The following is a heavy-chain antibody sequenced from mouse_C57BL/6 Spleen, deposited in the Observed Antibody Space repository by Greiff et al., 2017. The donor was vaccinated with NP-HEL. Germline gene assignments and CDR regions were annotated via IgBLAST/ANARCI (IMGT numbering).Heavy chain of an antibody. Sequence: EVKLMESGPGLVKPSQSLSLTCSVTGYSITSGYYWNWIRQFPGNKLEWMGYISYDGSNNYNPSLKNRISITRDTSKNQFFLKLNSVTTEDTATYYCARDYYYGSSRYFDYWGQGTTLTVSS. CDR2: ISYDGSN. V-gene: IGHV3-6*01. D-gene: IGHD1-1*01. CDR1: GYSITSGYY. J-gene: IGHJ2*01. CDR3: ARDYYYGSSRYFDY.